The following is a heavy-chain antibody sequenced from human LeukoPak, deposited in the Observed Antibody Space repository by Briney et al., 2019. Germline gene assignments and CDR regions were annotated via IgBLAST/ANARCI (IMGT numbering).Heavy chain of an antibody. J-gene: IGHJ4*02. CDR1: GYTFTSYD. V-gene: IGHV1-8*01. D-gene: IGHD4-11*01. CDR3: ARGGRLTTVTTQGPYYFDY. CDR2: MNPNSGNT. Sequence: ASVKVSCKASGYTFTSYDIHWVRQATGQGLEWMGWMNPNSGNTGYAQKFQGRVTMTRNTSISTAYMELSSLRSEDTAVYYCARGGRLTTVTTQGPYYFDYWGQGTLVTVSS.